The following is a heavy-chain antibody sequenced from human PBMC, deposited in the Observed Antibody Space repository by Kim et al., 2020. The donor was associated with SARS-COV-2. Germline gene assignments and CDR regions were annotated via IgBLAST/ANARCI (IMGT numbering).Heavy chain of an antibody. CDR3: ATRSSYCSSTSCPVED. CDR2: IYYSGST. D-gene: IGHD2-2*01. V-gene: IGHV4-39*01. J-gene: IGHJ4*02. Sequence: SETLSLTCTVSGGSISSSSYYWGWIRQPPGKGLEWIGSIYYSGSTYYNPSLKSRVTISVDTSKNQFSLKLSSVTAADTAVYYCATRSSYCSSTSCPVEDWGQGTLVTVSS. CDR1: GGSISSSSYY.